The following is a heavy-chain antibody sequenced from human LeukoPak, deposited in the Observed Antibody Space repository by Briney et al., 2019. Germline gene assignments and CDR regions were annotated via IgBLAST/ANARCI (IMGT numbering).Heavy chain of an antibody. CDR1: GGTFSSYA. J-gene: IGHJ4*02. D-gene: IGHD1-26*01. CDR2: IIPIFGTA. CDR3: ARNLNSGYFDY. Sequence: GASVKVSCKASGGTFSSYAISWVRQAPGQGLEWMGGIIPIFGTANYAQKFQGRVTITADKSTSTAYMELSSLRSEDKAVYYCARNLNSGYFDYWGQGTLVTVSS. V-gene: IGHV1-69*06.